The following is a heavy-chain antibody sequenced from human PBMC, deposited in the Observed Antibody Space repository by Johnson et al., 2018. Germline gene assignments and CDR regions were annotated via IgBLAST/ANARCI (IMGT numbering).Heavy chain of an antibody. Sequence: QVQLVESGGGVVQPGRSLRLSCAASGFTFSSSGMHWVRQAPGKGLEWVAVIWYDGSTKYYADSVKGRFTISSDNSKNTLYLQMNRLRAEDTAVYYCARKLYSDGMDGWGQGTTVTVSS. CDR2: IWYDGSTK. CDR1: GFTFSSSG. J-gene: IGHJ6*02. CDR3: ARKLYSDGMDG. D-gene: IGHD2-8*01. V-gene: IGHV3-33*01.